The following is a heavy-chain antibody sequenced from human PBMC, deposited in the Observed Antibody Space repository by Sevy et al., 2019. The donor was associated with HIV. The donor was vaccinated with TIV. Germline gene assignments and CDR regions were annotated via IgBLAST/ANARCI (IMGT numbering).Heavy chain of an antibody. CDR3: ARQVRSSGSKRLDY. CDR1: GYSFTSYW. Sequence: GESRKIACKGSGYSFTSYWIGWVRQMPGKGLEWMGIIYPGDSDTRYSPSFQGQVTISADQSLSTAYLQWSSLKASDTAMYYCARQVRSSGSKRLDYWGQGTLVTVS. J-gene: IGHJ4*02. CDR2: IYPGDSDT. D-gene: IGHD6-19*01. V-gene: IGHV5-51*01.